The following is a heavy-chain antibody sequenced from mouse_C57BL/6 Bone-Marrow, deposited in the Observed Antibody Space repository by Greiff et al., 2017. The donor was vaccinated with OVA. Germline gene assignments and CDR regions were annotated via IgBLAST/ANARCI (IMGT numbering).Heavy chain of an antibody. Sequence: EVQLVESGPGLVKPSQSLSLTCSVTGYSITSGYYWNWIRQFPGNKLEWMGYISYDGSNNYNPSLKNRISITRDTSKNQFFLKLNSVTTEDTATYYCARDYEICDYWGQGTTLTVSS. CDR2: ISYDGSN. D-gene: IGHD2-3*01. J-gene: IGHJ2*01. CDR3: ARDYEICDY. CDR1: GYSITSGYY. V-gene: IGHV3-6*01.